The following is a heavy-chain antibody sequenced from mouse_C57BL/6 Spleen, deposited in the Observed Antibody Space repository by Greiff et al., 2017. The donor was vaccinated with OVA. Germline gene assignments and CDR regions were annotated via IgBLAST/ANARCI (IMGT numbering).Heavy chain of an antibody. J-gene: IGHJ3*01. CDR3: ARSGRDSSGYWFAY. V-gene: IGHV1-22*01. CDR2: INPNNGGT. CDR1: GYTFTDYN. D-gene: IGHD3-2*02. Sequence: VQLQQSGPELVKPGASVKMSCKASGYTFTDYNMHWVKQSPGKSLEWIGYINPNNGGTSYNQKFKGKATLTVNKSSSTAYMELRSLTSEESAVYYCARSGRDSSGYWFAYWGQGTLVTVSA.